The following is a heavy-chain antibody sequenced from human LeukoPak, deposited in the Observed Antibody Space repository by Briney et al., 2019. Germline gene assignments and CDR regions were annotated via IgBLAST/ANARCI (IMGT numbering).Heavy chain of an antibody. Sequence: SETVSLTCSVSGDSISSDYWSWIRQLAGKGLEWIGRIYTTGSTNYNPSLKSRVTMSVDMSKNQFSLKLSSVTAADTAVYYCASASGYWGQGTLVTVSS. J-gene: IGHJ4*02. CDR3: ASASGY. V-gene: IGHV4-4*07. CDR2: IYTTGST. D-gene: IGHD6-19*01. CDR1: GDSISSDY.